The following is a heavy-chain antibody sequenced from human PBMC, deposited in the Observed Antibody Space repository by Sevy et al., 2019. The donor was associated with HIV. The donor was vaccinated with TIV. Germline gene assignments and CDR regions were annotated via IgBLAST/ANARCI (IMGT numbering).Heavy chain of an antibody. CDR2: IHYSGYT. CDR3: AAHEWGRGGF. V-gene: IGHV4-38-2*01. Sequence: SETLSLTCSVSGYSVCSGYHWGWVRQPPGKGLEWIGSIHYSGYTKYNPSLKSRVTISKDNSRNQYSLILSSVTASDTAQYYCAAHEWGRGGFWGQGMLVTVSS. CDR1: GYSVCSGYH. J-gene: IGHJ4*02. D-gene: IGHD7-27*01.